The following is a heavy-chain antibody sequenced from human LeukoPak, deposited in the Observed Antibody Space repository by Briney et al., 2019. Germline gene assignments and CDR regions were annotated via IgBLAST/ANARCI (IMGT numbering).Heavy chain of an antibody. V-gene: IGHV1-24*01. CDR2: FDPEYGET. CDR3: ATVYYYDSSGGHDAFDI. D-gene: IGHD3-22*01. CDR1: GYTLTELS. Sequence: ASVKVSCKVSGYTLTELSMHWVRQAPGKGLEWMGGFDPEYGETIYAQKFQGRVTMTEDTSTDTAYMELSSLRSEDTAVYYCATVYYYDSSGGHDAFDIWGQGTMVTVSS. J-gene: IGHJ3*02.